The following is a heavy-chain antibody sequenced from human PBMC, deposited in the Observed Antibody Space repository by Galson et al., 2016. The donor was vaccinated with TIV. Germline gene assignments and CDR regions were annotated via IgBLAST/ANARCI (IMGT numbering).Heavy chain of an antibody. CDR3: ASNAFTVFGVVRPPYFYGLDV. CDR2: THEIGSS. V-gene: IGHV4-59*01. Sequence: SETLSLTCTVSGDSLISNQWGWFRQPPGKGLEWIGQTHEIGSSDSNPSLKSRATLTQDTSNSQFSLRLASVTAADTAVYYCASNAFTVFGVVRPPYFYGLDVWGQGTTVTVSS. D-gene: IGHD3-3*01. CDR1: GDSLISNQ. J-gene: IGHJ6*02.